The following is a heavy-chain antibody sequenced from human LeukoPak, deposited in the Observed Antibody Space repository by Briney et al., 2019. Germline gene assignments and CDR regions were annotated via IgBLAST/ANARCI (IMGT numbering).Heavy chain of an antibody. Sequence: GGSLRLSCEASGFTFSSYAMSWARQAPGKGLEWVSAISGSGGSTDYADSVKGRFTISRGNSKNTLFLQMYSLRAEDTAVYYCAKDRYRAAAGTFDYWGQGTLVTVSS. CDR1: GFTFSSYA. D-gene: IGHD6-13*01. V-gene: IGHV3-23*01. J-gene: IGHJ4*02. CDR3: AKDRYRAAAGTFDY. CDR2: ISGSGGST.